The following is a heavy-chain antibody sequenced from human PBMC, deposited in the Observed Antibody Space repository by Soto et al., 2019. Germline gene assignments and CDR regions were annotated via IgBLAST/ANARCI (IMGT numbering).Heavy chain of an antibody. CDR3: TRNYGDPCLHYYCYYGMDV. V-gene: IGHV3-15*07. Sequence: GGSLRLSCAASGFTFSNAWMNWVRQAPGKGLEWVGRIKSKTDGWVTDNTAPVIGGFTISREESKNTLYLQMNSLKTEDTAVYYCTRNYGDPCLHYYCYYGMDVWGQGTTVTVSS. CDR1: GFTFSNAW. CDR2: IKSKTDGWVT. D-gene: IGHD4-17*01. J-gene: IGHJ6*02.